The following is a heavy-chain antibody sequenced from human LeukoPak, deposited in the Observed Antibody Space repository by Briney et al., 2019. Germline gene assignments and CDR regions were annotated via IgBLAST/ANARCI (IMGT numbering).Heavy chain of an antibody. V-gene: IGHV4-38-2*02. CDR3: ARDLVTSLYYYMDV. CDR1: GFTFSSYA. CDR2: IYYSGST. D-gene: IGHD2-8*02. Sequence: GSLRLSCAASGFTFSSYAMNWVRQAPGKGLEWIGSIYYSGSTYYNPSLKSRVTISVDTSKNQFSLKLSSVTAADTAVYYCARDLVTSLYYYMDVWGKGTTVTISS. J-gene: IGHJ6*03.